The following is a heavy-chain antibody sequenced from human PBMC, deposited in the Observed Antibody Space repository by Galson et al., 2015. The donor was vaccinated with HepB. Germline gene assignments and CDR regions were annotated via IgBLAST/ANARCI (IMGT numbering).Heavy chain of an antibody. V-gene: IGHV3-30*02. CDR3: AKVSQVGVGHDSSGNYFDF. CDR1: GFTFSNYA. CDR2: MRFDGSNI. J-gene: IGHJ4*02. Sequence: SLRLSCAASGFTFSNYAMHWVRQAPGKGLEWVAFMRFDGSNIYHADSVTGRFAISRDNSKNTLYLQMNSLRREDTAVYYCAKVSQVGVGHDSSGNYFDFWGRGTLVTVSS. D-gene: IGHD3-22*01.